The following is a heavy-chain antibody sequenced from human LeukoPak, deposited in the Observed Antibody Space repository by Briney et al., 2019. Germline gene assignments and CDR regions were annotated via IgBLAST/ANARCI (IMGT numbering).Heavy chain of an antibody. CDR3: AKDRPKYYGSNGHYYRRDGDS. Sequence: GGSLRLSCAASGFTFSIYAMSWVRHAPGKGLEWVSAITSSGAGTYYTDPVKGRFTISRDISNYMLYLHMNSLRAEDTAIYYCAKDRPKYYGSNGHYYRRDGDSWGQGTLVTVSS. CDR2: ITSSGAGT. J-gene: IGHJ5*01. CDR1: GFTFSIYA. V-gene: IGHV3-23*01. D-gene: IGHD3-22*01.